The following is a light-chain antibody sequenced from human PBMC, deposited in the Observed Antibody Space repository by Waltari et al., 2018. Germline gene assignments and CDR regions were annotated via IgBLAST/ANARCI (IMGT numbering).Light chain of an antibody. V-gene: IGKV3-20*01. CDR2: HTS. Sequence: EIVLTQSPGTLSLSPGERATLSCWASQSVGKYLAWYQQKPGQAPSLLICHTSSRATGIPYRFSGSGSGTDFSLTISRLGPEDFAVYYCQHYVRLPATFGQGTKVEIK. J-gene: IGKJ1*01. CDR1: QSVGKY. CDR3: QHYVRLPAT.